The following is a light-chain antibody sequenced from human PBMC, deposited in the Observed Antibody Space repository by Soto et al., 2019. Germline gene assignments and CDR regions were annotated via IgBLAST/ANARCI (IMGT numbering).Light chain of an antibody. V-gene: IGLV2-14*01. CDR2: EVS. J-gene: IGLJ1*01. Sequence: QSVLTQPASVSGSPGQSITISCTGTSSDVGGYNYVSWYQQHPGKAPKLMIYEVSNRPSGVSNSFSGSKSGKTASLTISGLQAEDEDDYYCSSYTSSSTHYVFGPGTKVT. CDR3: SSYTSSSTHYV. CDR1: SSDVGGYNY.